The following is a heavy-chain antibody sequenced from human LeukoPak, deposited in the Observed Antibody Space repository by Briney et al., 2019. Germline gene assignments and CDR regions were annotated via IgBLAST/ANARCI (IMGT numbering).Heavy chain of an antibody. V-gene: IGHV3-7*02. CDR3: ARVYYGSGSYYNCLDY. J-gene: IGHJ4*02. Sequence: GGSLRLSCAASGFTFSGYWMSWVRQAPGKGLEWVANIKQDGSEKYYVDSVKGRFTISRDNAKNTLYLQMNSLRAEDTAVYYCARVYYGSGSYYNCLDYWGQGTLVTVSS. CDR2: IKQDGSEK. D-gene: IGHD3-10*01. CDR1: GFTFSGYW.